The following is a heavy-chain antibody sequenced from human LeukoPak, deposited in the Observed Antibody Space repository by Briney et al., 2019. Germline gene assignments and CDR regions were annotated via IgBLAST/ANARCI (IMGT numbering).Heavy chain of an antibody. CDR2: IIPIFGTA. Sequence: GASVKVSCKASGGTFISYAISWVRQAPGQGLEWMGGIIPIFGTANYAQKFQGRVTITADESTSTAYMELSSLRSEDTAVYYCARGDQMATELCYYWGQGTLVTVSS. D-gene: IGHD5-24*01. V-gene: IGHV1-69*13. CDR1: GGTFISYA. CDR3: ARGDQMATELCYY. J-gene: IGHJ4*02.